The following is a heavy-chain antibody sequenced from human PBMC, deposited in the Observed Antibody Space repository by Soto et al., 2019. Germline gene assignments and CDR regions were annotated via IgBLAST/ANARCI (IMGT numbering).Heavy chain of an antibody. CDR1: GGTFSSYT. CDR3: AREERRNGYDFWSGYLESYFDY. D-gene: IGHD3-3*01. Sequence: ASVKVSCKASGGTFSSYTISWVRQAPGQGLEWMGRIIPILGIANYAQKFQGRVTITADKSTSTAYMELSSLRSEDTAVYYCAREERRNGYDFWSGYLESYFDYWGQGTLVTVSS. J-gene: IGHJ4*02. CDR2: IIPILGIA. V-gene: IGHV1-69*04.